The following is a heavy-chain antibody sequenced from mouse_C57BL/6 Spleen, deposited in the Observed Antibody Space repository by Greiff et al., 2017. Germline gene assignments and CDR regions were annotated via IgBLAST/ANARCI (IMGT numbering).Heavy chain of an antibody. V-gene: IGHV1-52*01. CDR2: IDPSDSET. Sequence: QVQLQQSGPELVKPGASVKISCKASGYAFSSSWMNWVKQRPIQGLEWIGNIDPSDSETHYNQKFKDKATLTADKSSSTAYMQLGSLTSEDSAVXYCAGYGAWFAYWGQGTLVTVSA. CDR1: GYAFSSSW. J-gene: IGHJ3*01. CDR3: AGYGAWFAY. D-gene: IGHD2-2*01.